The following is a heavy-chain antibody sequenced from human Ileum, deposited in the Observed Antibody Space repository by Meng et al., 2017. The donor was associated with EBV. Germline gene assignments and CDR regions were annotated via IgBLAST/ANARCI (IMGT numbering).Heavy chain of an antibody. CDR1: DGSISSSNW. CDR3: ARHSGYNQGY. CDR2: IYYSGSP. V-gene: IGHV4-4*02. Sequence: QVQLQESGPGLVKPSGTLSLICVVFDGSISSSNWWSWVRQPPGKGLEWIGQIYYSGSPSYNPSLKSRLTMSVDKSKNQVSLNLNSVTAADTALYYCARHSGYNQGYWGQGTLVTVSS. D-gene: IGHD5-24*01. J-gene: IGHJ4*02.